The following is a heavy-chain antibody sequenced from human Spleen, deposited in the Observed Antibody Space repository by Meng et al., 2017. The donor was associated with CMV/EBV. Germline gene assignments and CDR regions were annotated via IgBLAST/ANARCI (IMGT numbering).Heavy chain of an antibody. CDR1: GFTFSSYG. Sequence: GGSLRLSCAASGFTFSSYGVHWVRQAPGKGLEWVAVIWYDGSNKYYADSVKGRFTISRDNAKNSLDLQMNSLRLEDTALYYCARDQASTAPGIDYFGMDVWGQGTTVTVSS. J-gene: IGHJ6*02. V-gene: IGHV3-33*01. CDR2: IWYDGSNK. D-gene: IGHD6-13*01. CDR3: ARDQASTAPGIDYFGMDV.